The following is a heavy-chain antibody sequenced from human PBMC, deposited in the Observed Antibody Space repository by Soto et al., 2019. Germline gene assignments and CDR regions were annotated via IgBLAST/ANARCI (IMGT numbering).Heavy chain of an antibody. CDR3: AKDKVPVVVTAPFDY. CDR1: GFTFRSYA. Sequence: GGSLRLSCAASGFTFRSYAMNWVRQAPGKGLEWVAVISYDGSNKYYADSVKVRFTISRDNSKNTLYLQMNSLRAEDTAVYYCAKDKVPVVVTAPFDYWGQGTLVTVSS. J-gene: IGHJ4*02. D-gene: IGHD2-21*02. V-gene: IGHV3-30*18. CDR2: ISYDGSNK.